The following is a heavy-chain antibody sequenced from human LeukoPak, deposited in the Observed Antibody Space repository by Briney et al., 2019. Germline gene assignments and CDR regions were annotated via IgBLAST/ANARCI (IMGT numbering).Heavy chain of an antibody. CDR1: GDSMGNYY. J-gene: IGHJ6*03. CDR2: IRSDGTT. Sequence: SETLSLTCTVSGDSMGNYYWNWLRQPAGKGLEWIGRIRSDGTTYANPSLKSAVTMSVDTSNNHISLRLSSATAADTAVYYCARSTGFYTTYYMDVWGKGTTVTVSS. D-gene: IGHD3-22*01. V-gene: IGHV4-4*07. CDR3: ARSTGFYTTYYMDV.